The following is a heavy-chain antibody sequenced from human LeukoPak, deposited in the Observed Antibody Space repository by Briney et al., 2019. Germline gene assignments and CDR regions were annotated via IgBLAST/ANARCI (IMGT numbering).Heavy chain of an antibody. CDR1: GFTFSNAG. V-gene: IGHV3-15*01. CDR3: TAGTGRSDFDY. Sequence: SGGSLRLSCAASGFTFSNAGMSWVRQAPGRGLEWVGRIKRKGDDGTIDYAAPVKGRLSISRDDSKNTLYLQMNSLKSEDTAVYYCTAGTGRSDFDYWGQGTLVTVSS. J-gene: IGHJ4*02. CDR2: IKRKGDDGTI. D-gene: IGHD3/OR15-3a*01.